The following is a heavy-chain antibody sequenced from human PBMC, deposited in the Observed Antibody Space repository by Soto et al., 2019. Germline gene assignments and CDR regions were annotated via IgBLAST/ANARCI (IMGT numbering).Heavy chain of an antibody. J-gene: IGHJ6*02. CDR3: ARHSGCSGGSCYSVYYFGMDV. D-gene: IGHD2-15*01. CDR1: GYSFTSYW. CDR2: IDPSDSYP. Sequence: GGSLKISCKVSGYSFTSYWISGVRQMPGKGLEWMGRIDPSDSYPNYSPSFQGHVTISADKSVSTAYLQWGSLKASDTAIYYCARHSGCSGGSCYSVYYFGMDVWGQGTTVTVSS. V-gene: IGHV5-10-1*01.